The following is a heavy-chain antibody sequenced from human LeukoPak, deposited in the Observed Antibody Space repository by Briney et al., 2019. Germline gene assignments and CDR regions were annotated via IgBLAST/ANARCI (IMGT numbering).Heavy chain of an antibody. V-gene: IGHV1-18*01. J-gene: IGHJ4*02. Sequence: ASVKVSCKASGYTFTSCGISWVRQAPGQGLEWMGWISAYNGNTNYAQKLQGRVTMTTDTSTSTAYMELRSLRSDDTAVYYCARGTLCGGDCLYYFDYWGQGTLVTVSS. CDR3: ARGTLCGGDCLYYFDY. D-gene: IGHD2-21*02. CDR2: ISAYNGNT. CDR1: GYTFTSCG.